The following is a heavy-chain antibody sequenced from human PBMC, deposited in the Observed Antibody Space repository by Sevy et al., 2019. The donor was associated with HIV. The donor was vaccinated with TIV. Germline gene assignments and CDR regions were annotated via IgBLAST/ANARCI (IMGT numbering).Heavy chain of an antibody. CDR3: VKARFVGSGWAGNLDY. D-gene: IGHD6-25*01. V-gene: IGHV3-23*01. J-gene: IGHJ4*02. CDR1: GFTFTTYA. Sequence: GGSLRLSCAASGFTFTTYAMTWVRQGPRKGLEWVSSITGSGGVSYYADSVKGRFTTSRDSSRNIVTLQMNGLRVEDTAVYYCVKARFVGSGWAGNLDYWGQGAMVTVSS. CDR2: ITGSGGVS.